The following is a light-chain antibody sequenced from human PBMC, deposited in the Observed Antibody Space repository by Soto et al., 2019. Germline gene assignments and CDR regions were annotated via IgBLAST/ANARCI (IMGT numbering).Light chain of an antibody. CDR2: VNSDGSH. V-gene: IGLV4-69*01. CDR3: QTWGTGIHWV. Sequence: QLVLTQSPSASASLGASVKLTCTLSSGHSTYAIAWHQRRPEKGPRYLMKVNSDGSHTKGDGIPDRFSGSSSGAERYLTISSLQSEDEADYYCQTWGTGIHWVFGGGTKLTV. CDR1: SGHSTYA. J-gene: IGLJ3*02.